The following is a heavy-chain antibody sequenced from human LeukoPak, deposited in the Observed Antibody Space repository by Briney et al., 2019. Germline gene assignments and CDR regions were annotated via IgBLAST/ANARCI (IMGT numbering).Heavy chain of an antibody. CDR2: IYHSGST. V-gene: IGHV4-30-2*01. D-gene: IGHD3-22*01. Sequence: SETLSLTCTVSGGSISSGGYYWSWIRQPPGKGLEWIGYIYHSGSTYYNPSLKSRVTISVDKSKNQFSLKLSSVTAADTAVYYCARTGSYDSSGYSSHWGQGTLVTVSS. CDR3: ARTGSYDSSGYSSH. CDR1: GGSISSGGYY. J-gene: IGHJ4*02.